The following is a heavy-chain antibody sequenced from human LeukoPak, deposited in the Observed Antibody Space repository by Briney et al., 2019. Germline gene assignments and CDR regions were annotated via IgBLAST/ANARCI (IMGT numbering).Heavy chain of an antibody. CDR1: GFTINSNV. J-gene: IGHJ4*02. CDR3: ASPRLKHSNTWSLAY. CDR2: IYSGGGT. Sequence: GGSLRLSCSASGFTINSNVMTWVRQAPGKGLEWVSLIYSGGGTFYADSVKGRFLISRDNSKNTLSLQMYSLRAEDTAVYYCASPRLKHSNTWSLAYWGQGTLVTVSS. V-gene: IGHV3-66*01. D-gene: IGHD6-13*01.